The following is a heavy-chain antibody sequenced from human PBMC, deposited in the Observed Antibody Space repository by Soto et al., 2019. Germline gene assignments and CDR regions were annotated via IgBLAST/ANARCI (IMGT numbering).Heavy chain of an antibody. CDR3: AITAMINRDSSTSFDY. D-gene: IGHD5-18*01. Sequence: EVQLVESGGGSVKPGGSLRLSCAASGLTFSNVWMTWVRQAPGKGLEWVVRIKSKSDGETADVAAPVKARFTISRDDSKNTVFLEMNSLKSEDTALYYCAITAMINRDSSTSFDYWGRGTQVTVSS. V-gene: IGHV3-15*01. CDR1: GLTFSNVW. CDR2: IKSKSDGETA. J-gene: IGHJ4*02.